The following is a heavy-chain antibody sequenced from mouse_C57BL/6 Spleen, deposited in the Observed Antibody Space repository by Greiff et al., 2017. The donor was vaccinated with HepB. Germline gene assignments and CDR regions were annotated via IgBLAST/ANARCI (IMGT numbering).Heavy chain of an antibody. CDR1: GYTFTSYW. V-gene: IGHV1-55*01. D-gene: IGHD1-1*01. CDR2: IYPGSGST. CDR3: ARSGVLRFFDC. Sequence: VQLQQSGAELVKPGASVKMSCKASGYTFTSYWITWVKQRPGQGLEWIGDIYPGSGSTNYNEKFKSKATLTVDTSSSTAYMQLNSRTSEDSAVYYCARSGVLRFFDCWGQGATLTVSS. J-gene: IGHJ2*01.